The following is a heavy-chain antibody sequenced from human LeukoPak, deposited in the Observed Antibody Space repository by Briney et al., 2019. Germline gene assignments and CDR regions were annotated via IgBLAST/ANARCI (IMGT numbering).Heavy chain of an antibody. Sequence: GGSLRLSCAASGFTFSSYWMSWVRQAPGKGLEWVANIKQDGSEKYYVDSVKGRFTISRDNAKNSLYLQMNSLRAEDTAVYYCAREYQLLTQYLDYWGQGTLVTVSS. CDR2: IKQDGSEK. D-gene: IGHD2-2*01. J-gene: IGHJ4*02. V-gene: IGHV3-7*01. CDR1: GFTFSSYW. CDR3: AREYQLLTQYLDY.